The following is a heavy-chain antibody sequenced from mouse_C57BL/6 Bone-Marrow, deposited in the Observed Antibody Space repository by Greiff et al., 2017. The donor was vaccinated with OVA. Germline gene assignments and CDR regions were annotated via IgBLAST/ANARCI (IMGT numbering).Heavy chain of an antibody. Sequence: QVQLQQPGAELVRPGSSVKLSCKASGYTFTSYWMDWVKQRPGQGLEWIGNLYPSDSETHYNQKFKDKATLTVDKSSSPAYMQLSSLTSEDFAVYYCASGERYWGQGTTLTVSS. CDR1: GYTFTSYW. CDR2: LYPSDSET. CDR3: ASGERY. J-gene: IGHJ2*01. V-gene: IGHV1-61*01.